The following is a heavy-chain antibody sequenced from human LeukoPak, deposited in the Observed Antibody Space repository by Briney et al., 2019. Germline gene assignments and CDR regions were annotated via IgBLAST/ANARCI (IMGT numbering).Heavy chain of an antibody. D-gene: IGHD6-13*01. J-gene: IGHJ6*03. CDR1: GGSFSGYY. CDR3: TRGFTAAGTLYYYYYYMDV. CDR2: INHSGST. Sequence: SETLSLTCAVHGGSFSGYYWSWIRHPPRKGLEWIGEINHSGSTNYNPPLKSRVTISVDTSKNQFYLKLSSVTAADTAVYYCTRGFTAAGTLYYYYYYMDVWGKGTTVTVSS. V-gene: IGHV4-34*01.